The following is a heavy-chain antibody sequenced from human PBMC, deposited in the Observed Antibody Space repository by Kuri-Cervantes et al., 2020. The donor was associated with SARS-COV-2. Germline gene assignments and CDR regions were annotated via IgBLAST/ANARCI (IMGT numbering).Heavy chain of an antibody. CDR2: IKSKTDGGTT. J-gene: IGHJ6*02. V-gene: IGHV3-15*07. Sequence: GESLKISCAASGFTFSNAWMNWVRQAPGKGLEWVGRIKSKTDGGTTDYAAPVKGRFTISRDDSKNTLYLQMNSLKTEDTAVYYCTSSTVTTFYHYGMDVWGQGTTVTVSS. CDR3: TSSTVTTFYHYGMDV. D-gene: IGHD4-17*01. CDR1: GFTFSNAW.